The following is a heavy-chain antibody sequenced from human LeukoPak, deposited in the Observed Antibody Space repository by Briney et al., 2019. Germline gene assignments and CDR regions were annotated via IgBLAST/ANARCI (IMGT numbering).Heavy chain of an antibody. CDR2: IYHSGST. D-gene: IGHD4-17*01. Sequence: PSETLSLTCTVSGYSISSGYYWGWIRQPPGKGLEWIGSIYHSGSTYYNPSLKSRVTISVDTSKNQFSLKLSSVTAADTAVYYCARRWSSKRSGPQYYGEQFDYWGQGTLVTVSS. CDR3: ARRWSSKRSGPQYYGEQFDY. V-gene: IGHV4-38-2*02. CDR1: GYSISSGYY. J-gene: IGHJ4*02.